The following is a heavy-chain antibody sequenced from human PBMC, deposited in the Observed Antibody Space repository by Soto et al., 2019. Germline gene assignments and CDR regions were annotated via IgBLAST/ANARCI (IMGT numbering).Heavy chain of an antibody. Sequence: QVQLQESGPGLVKPSQTLSLTCTVSGGSISSGGSYWSWIRQHPGKGLEWIGYIYYSGSTYYNPSLKSRVTISVDTSKNQFSLKLSSVTAADTAVYYCARTSTRRLSYGMDVWGQGTTVTVSS. CDR2: IYYSGST. V-gene: IGHV4-31*03. CDR1: GGSISSGGSY. CDR3: ARTSTRRLSYGMDV. D-gene: IGHD3-16*01. J-gene: IGHJ6*02.